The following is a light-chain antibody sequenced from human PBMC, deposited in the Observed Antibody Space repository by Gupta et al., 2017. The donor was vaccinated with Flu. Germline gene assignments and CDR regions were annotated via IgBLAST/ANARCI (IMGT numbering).Light chain of an antibody. J-gene: IGKJ1*01. CDR1: LSVNSN. CDR3: QQYNDWPPWT. CDR2: GAS. Sequence: EIVMTQSPVTLSVSPGERATLSCRASLSVNSNLAWYQHKPGQAPRLLIYGASTRVTGVPARFTGSGSGTDFTLTISSLQSEDFAVYYCQQYNDWPPWTFGQGTKVEIK. V-gene: IGKV3-15*01.